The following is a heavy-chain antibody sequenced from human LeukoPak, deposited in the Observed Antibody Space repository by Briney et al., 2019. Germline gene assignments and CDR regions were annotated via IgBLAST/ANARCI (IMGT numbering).Heavy chain of an antibody. CDR1: GGTFSSYD. CDR2: MNPNSGNT. Sequence: ASVKVSCKASGGTFSSYDINWVRQATGQGLEWMGWMNPNSGNTGYAQKFQGRVTMTRNTSISAAYMELSSLRSEDTAVYYCASFAVDYSSGWYNDYWGQGTLVTVSS. D-gene: IGHD6-19*01. V-gene: IGHV1-8*02. J-gene: IGHJ4*02. CDR3: ASFAVDYSSGWYNDY.